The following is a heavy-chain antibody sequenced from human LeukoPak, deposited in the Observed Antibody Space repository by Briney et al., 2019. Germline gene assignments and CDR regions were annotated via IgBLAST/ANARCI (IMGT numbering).Heavy chain of an antibody. D-gene: IGHD6-19*01. Sequence: PGGSLRLSCAASGFTFSSYGMHWVRQAPGKGLEWVAIISYDGSDKHYADFVKGRFTISRDNSKSTLYLQMNSLRAEDTAVYYCAKTLLTVAGTDYWGQGTLVTVSS. V-gene: IGHV3-30*18. CDR1: GFTFSSYG. J-gene: IGHJ4*02. CDR2: ISYDGSDK. CDR3: AKTLLTVAGTDY.